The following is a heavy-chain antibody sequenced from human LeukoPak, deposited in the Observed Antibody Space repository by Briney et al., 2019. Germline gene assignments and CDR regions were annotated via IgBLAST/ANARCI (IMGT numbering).Heavy chain of an antibody. CDR1: GYTFTSYD. CDR3: ARGFKSLGNRRDAFDI. V-gene: IGHV1-8*01. J-gene: IGHJ3*02. D-gene: IGHD1-14*01. CDR2: MNPNSGNT. Sequence: GASVKVSCKASGYTFTSYDINWVRQATGQGLEWMGWMNPNSGNTGYAQKFQGRVTMTRNTSISTAYMELSSLRSEDTAVYYCARGFKSLGNRRDAFDIWGQGTMVTVSS.